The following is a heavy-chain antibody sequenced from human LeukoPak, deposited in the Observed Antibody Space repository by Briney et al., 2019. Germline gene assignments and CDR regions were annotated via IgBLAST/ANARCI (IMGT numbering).Heavy chain of an antibody. CDR1: EYSFTTDW. Sequence: GESLKISCKGSEYSFTTDWIGWVRQMPGKGLEWMGSIYVGDSDTRYSPSFQGQVTISADKSITTAYLQWTSLKASDTAMYYCARRTRDLGYSYGDFDNWGQGTLVTVSS. V-gene: IGHV5-51*01. CDR3: ARRTRDLGYSYGDFDN. D-gene: IGHD5-18*01. CDR2: IYVGDSDT. J-gene: IGHJ4*02.